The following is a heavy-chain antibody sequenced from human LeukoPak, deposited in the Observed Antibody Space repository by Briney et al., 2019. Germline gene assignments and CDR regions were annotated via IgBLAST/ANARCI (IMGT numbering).Heavy chain of an antibody. J-gene: IGHJ4*02. CDR1: GFTFSSYG. CDR3: AKGYQLLDD. V-gene: IGHV3-30*18. D-gene: IGHD2-2*01. Sequence: PGGSLRLSCAASGFTFSSYGMHWVRQAPGKGLEWVAVISYDGSNKYYADSVKGRFTISRDNSKNTLYLQMNSLRAEDTAVYYCAKGYQLLDDWGRGTLVTVSS. CDR2: ISYDGSNK.